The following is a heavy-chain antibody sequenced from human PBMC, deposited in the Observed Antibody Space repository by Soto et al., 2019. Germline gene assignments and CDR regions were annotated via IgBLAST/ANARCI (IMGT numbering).Heavy chain of an antibody. Sequence: EVHLLESGGGLVQPGGSPRLSCTASGFTFDNYAMTWVRQAPGKGLEWVSAISGSGAGTYYADSVKGRFAISRDNSKNTLYLQMNSLSAEDTAFYYCAKERIEGGGSYYGVVDHWGQGTLVTVSS. CDR1: GFTFDNYA. D-gene: IGHD3-16*01. V-gene: IGHV3-23*01. CDR2: ISGSGAGT. CDR3: AKERIEGGGSYYGVVDH. J-gene: IGHJ4*02.